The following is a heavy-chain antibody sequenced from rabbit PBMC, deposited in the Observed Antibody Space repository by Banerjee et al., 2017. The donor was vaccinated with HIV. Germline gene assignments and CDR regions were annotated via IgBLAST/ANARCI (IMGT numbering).Heavy chain of an antibody. CDR3: GRETRYSNFNL. CDR1: GFSFSGSYY. D-gene: IGHD1-1*01. J-gene: IGHJ4*01. Sequence: QSLEESGGGLVQPEGSLTLTCTASGFSFSGSYYMCWVRQAPGKGLEWIGCIGTGSTYYANGVNGRFTISRSTSLNTVDLKMASLTVADTATDFCGRETRYSNFNLWGQGTLVTVS. CDR2: IGTGST. V-gene: IGHV1S43*01.